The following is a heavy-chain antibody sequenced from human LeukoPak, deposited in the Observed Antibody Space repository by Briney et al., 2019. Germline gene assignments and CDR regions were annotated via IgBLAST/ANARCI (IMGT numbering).Heavy chain of an antibody. CDR2: IKQDGSEK. J-gene: IGHJ6*03. CDR1: GFTFSGYY. CDR3: ARVGTRIAAAGTFGNYYYYMDV. V-gene: IGHV3-7*01. Sequence: PGGSLRLSCAASGFTFSGYYMSWIRQAPGKGLEWVANIKQDGSEKYYVDSVKGRFTISRDNAKNSLYLQMNSLRAEDTAVYYCARVGTRIAAAGTFGNYYYYMDVWGKGTTVTVSS. D-gene: IGHD6-13*01.